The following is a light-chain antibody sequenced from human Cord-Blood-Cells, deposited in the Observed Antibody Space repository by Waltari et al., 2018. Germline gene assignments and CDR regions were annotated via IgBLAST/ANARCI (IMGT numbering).Light chain of an antibody. J-gene: IGKJ2*01. V-gene: IGKV1-5*03. Sequence: DIQMTQSPSTLSASVGDRVTITCRASQSISSWFAWYQQKPGKAPKLLIYKACSLENGVPSRFSGSGSGTEFTLTISSLQPDDFATYYCQQYNSYPYTFGQGTKLEIK. CDR1: QSISSW. CDR3: QQYNSYPYT. CDR2: KAC.